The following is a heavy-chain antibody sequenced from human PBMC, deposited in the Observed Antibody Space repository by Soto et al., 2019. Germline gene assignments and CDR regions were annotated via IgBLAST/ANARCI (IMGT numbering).Heavy chain of an antibody. CDR1: GFTFSSYG. Sequence: GGSLRLSCAASGFTFSSYGMHWVRQAPGKGLEWVAVIWYDGSNKYYADSVKGRFTISRDNSKNTLYLQMNSLRAEDTAVYYCARALYCSSNSCLVINGVGHGMDVWGQGTTVTGSS. D-gene: IGHD2-2*01. CDR2: IWYDGSNK. CDR3: ARALYCSSNSCLVINGVGHGMDV. J-gene: IGHJ6*02. V-gene: IGHV3-33*01.